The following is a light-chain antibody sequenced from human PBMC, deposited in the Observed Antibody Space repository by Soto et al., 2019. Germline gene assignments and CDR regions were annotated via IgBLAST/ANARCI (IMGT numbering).Light chain of an antibody. CDR3: QQYDTWPPWT. CDR2: GAS. Sequence: EIVLTQSPATLSLSPGERSTLCLMSSQTVGGYLAWYQQKPGQAPRLLIYGASTRATGIPARFSGSGSGTDFTLTISSLQSEDFAVYYCQQYDTWPPWTFGQGTKVDI. J-gene: IGKJ1*01. CDR1: QTVGGY. V-gene: IGKV3-15*01.